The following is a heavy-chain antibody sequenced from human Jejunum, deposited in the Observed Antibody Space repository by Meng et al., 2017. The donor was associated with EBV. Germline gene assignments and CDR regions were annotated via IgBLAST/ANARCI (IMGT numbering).Heavy chain of an antibody. CDR3: ARDQGRDYDSSTYYTH. V-gene: IGHV1-69*06. CDR1: GGTFSSYV. J-gene: IGHJ4*02. Sequence: QVQVVRGGAEVKKPGSSVKVSCKASGGTFSSYVINWVRQAPGQGLEWMGGIIPIFGRTNYALEFQDRVTITADKFTSTVYMEMSSLKSEDTAVYYCARDQGRDYDSSTYYTHWGRGTLVTVSS. CDR2: IIPIFGRT. D-gene: IGHD3-22*01.